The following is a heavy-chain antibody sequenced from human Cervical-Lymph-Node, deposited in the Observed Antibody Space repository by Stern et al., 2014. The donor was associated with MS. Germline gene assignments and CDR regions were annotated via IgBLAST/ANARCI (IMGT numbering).Heavy chain of an antibody. Sequence: QVQLQESGPGLVKPSQTLSLTCTVSGVSVRSTGYSWTWIRQPPGRGLEWIGYFYSSGRTYYNPSLKSRVTISADTSENQFSLNLTSVTAADTAVYYCTRASDYVLSFDTWGQGTLVTVSS. CDR1: GVSVRSTGYS. CDR3: TRASDYVLSFDT. J-gene: IGHJ4*02. V-gene: IGHV4-31*03. CDR2: FYSSGRT. D-gene: IGHD3-10*02.